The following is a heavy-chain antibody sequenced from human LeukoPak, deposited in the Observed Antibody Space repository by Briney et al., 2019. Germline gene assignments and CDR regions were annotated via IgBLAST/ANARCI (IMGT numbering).Heavy chain of an antibody. CDR3: ARELTYADY. D-gene: IGHD1-26*01. CDR2: IYYSGST. V-gene: IGHV4-59*04. J-gene: IGHJ4*02. CDR1: GGSISSYY. Sequence: PSETPSLTCTVSGGSISSYYWSWIRQPPGKGLEWIGYIYYSGSTYYNPSLKSRVTMSVDTSKNQFSLKLSSVTAADTAVYYCARELTYADYWGQGTLVTVSS.